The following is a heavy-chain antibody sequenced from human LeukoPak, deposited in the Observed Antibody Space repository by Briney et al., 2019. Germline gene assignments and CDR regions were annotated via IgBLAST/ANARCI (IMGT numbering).Heavy chain of an antibody. D-gene: IGHD6-19*01. CDR3: ARGRYSSGWGGDNWFDL. V-gene: IGHV4-59*08. CDR1: GGSISSYY. CDR2: IYYSGST. Sequence: SETLSLTCTVSGGSISSYYWSWIRQPPGKGLEWIGYIYYSGSTNYNPSLKSRVTISVDTSKNQFSLKLSSVTAADTAVYYCARGRYSSGWGGDNWFDLWGQGTLVTVSS. J-gene: IGHJ5*02.